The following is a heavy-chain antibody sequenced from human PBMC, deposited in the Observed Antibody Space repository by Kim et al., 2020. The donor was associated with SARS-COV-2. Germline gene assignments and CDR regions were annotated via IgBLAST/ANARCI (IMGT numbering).Heavy chain of an antibody. D-gene: IGHD4-17*01. CDR2: ISYDGSNK. Sequence: GGSLRLSCAASGFTFSSYGMHWVRQAPGKGLEWVAVISYDGSNKYYADSVKGRFTISRDNSKNTLYLQMNSLRAEDTAVYYCARDHGRIRYYFDYWGQGTLVTVSS. J-gene: IGHJ4*02. CDR1: GFTFSSYG. CDR3: ARDHGRIRYYFDY. V-gene: IGHV3-33*05.